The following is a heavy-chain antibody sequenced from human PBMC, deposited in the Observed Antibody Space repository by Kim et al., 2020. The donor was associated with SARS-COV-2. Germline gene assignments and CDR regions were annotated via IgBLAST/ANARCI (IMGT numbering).Heavy chain of an antibody. V-gene: IGHV3-64D*09. CDR3: VGEVSKILFDP. D-gene: IGHD3-10*01. CDR2: ISSNGGTT. J-gene: IGHJ5*02. CDR1: GFLFSSYD. Sequence: GGSLRLSCSASGFLFSSYDMNWVRQAPGKGLEYVSGISSNGGTTYYADSVKDRFTISRDNLKNTLYLQMSNLRPEDTAVYYCVGEVSKILFDPWGQGTLVTVSS.